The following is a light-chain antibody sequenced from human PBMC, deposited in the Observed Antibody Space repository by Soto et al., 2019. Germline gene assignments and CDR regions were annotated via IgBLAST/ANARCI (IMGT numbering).Light chain of an antibody. CDR1: SSDGGGYTS. Sequence: QSALTQPRSVAGSPGQSVAISCTGTSSDGGGYTSVSWYQQYPGKAPKLIIYDVSQRPSGVPDRFSGSKSGNTASLTISGLRAEDEADYHSCPYVGRYTSLLFGGGTKLTVL. CDR2: DVS. CDR3: CPYVGRYTSLL. J-gene: IGLJ2*01. V-gene: IGLV2-11*01.